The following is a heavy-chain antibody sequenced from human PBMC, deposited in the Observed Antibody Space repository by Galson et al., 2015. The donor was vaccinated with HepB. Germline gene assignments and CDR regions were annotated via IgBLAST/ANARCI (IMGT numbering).Heavy chain of an antibody. J-gene: IGHJ6*02. CDR3: ASMGGYCSGTSCYPDYGMDV. CDR2: IYTGGST. Sequence: SLRLSCAASGFTVSSNYMTWVRQAPGKGLEWVSVIYTGGSTDYADSVRGRFTISRDNSKNTLYLQMNSLRAEDTAVYYCASMGGYCSGTSCYPDYGMDVWGQGTTVTVSS. V-gene: IGHV3-53*05. CDR1: GFTVSSNY. D-gene: IGHD2-2*01.